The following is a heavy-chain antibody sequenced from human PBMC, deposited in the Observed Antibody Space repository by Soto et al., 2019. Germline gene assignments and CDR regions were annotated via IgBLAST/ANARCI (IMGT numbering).Heavy chain of an antibody. CDR3: ANLRFDCSSTSCYDV. V-gene: IGHV3-9*01. Sequence: GGFLRLSCAASGFTFDDYAMHWVRQAPGKGLEWVSGISWNSGSIGYADSVKGRFTTSRDNAKNSLYLQMNSLRAEDTALYYCANLRFDCSSTSCYDVWGKGTTVTVSS. CDR2: ISWNSGSI. D-gene: IGHD2-2*01. J-gene: IGHJ6*04. CDR1: GFTFDDYA.